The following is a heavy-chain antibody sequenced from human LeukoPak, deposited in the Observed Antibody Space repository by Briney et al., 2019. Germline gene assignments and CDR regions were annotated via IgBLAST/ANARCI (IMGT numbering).Heavy chain of an antibody. D-gene: IGHD3-3*01. CDR3: ARGHYDHA. CDR1: GFTLSDYW. Sequence: GGSLRLSCVAASGFTLSDYWMNWVRQVPGKGLEWVANIKQDGSEKYYVASVKGRFTISRDNAKNSLHLQMNNLRAEDTAVYYCARGHYDHAWGRGTLVTVSS. V-gene: IGHV3-7*01. CDR2: IKQDGSEK. J-gene: IGHJ4*02.